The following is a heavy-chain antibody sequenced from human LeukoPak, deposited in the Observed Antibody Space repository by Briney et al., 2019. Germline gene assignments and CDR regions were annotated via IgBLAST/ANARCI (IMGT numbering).Heavy chain of an antibody. CDR2: INLGDSDT. CDR3: ARRGSGATWFDP. CDR1: GYTFTNYW. J-gene: IGHJ5*02. V-gene: IGHV5-51*01. D-gene: IGHD1-26*01. Sequence: GESLKISCKGSGYTFTNYWIGWVRQMPGKGLEWMGIINLGDSDTRYCPSFQGQVTISVDKSTRTAYLQWSSLTASDTAIYYCARRGSGATWFDPWGQGTLVTVSS.